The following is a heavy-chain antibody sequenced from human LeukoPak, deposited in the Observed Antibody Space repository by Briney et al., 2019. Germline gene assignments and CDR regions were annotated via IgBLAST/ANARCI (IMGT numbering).Heavy chain of an antibody. CDR3: ARASYASGSLIDC. V-gene: IGHV4-38-2*01. Sequence: SETLSLTCAVSGYSISSGYYWAWIRQSPGKGLEYIGSIFHTGSTYYKPSLKSRISMSVHTPKNEFSLKVTALSAADTAVYYCARASYASGSLIDCWGQGTLVTVSS. D-gene: IGHD3-10*01. CDR1: GYSISSGYY. J-gene: IGHJ4*02. CDR2: IFHTGST.